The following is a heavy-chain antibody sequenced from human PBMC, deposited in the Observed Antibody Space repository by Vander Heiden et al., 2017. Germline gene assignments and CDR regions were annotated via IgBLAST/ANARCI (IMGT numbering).Heavy chain of an antibody. V-gene: IGHV4-4*07. CDR1: GGSMSNYY. CDR3: LRDVDTFFDY. Sequence: QVQLQESGPGLVQPSETLSLTCPVSGGSMSNYYWSWIRQPAGKGLEWIGRIYFSGTTNYNPSLKSRVTMSVDTSKNQFSLNLNSVTAADTAVYYCLRDVDTFFDYWGQGTLVTVSS. CDR2: IYFSGTT. J-gene: IGHJ4*02. D-gene: IGHD5-18*01.